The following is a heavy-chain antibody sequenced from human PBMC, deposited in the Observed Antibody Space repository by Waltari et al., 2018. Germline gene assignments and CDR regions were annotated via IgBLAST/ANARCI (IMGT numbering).Heavy chain of an antibody. J-gene: IGHJ4*02. CDR3: ARPSWSRALWYGDF. D-gene: IGHD3-10*01. CDR2: IFPDDSDT. CDR1: GYTFANYW. V-gene: IGHV5-51*01. Sequence: EVQLVQSGAEVKKPRESLRISCEGSGYTFANYWIGWVRQTPDKGLEWMGIIFPDDSDTRYSPSFQGQVTISVDKSINTAYLQWNSLKASDTAVYFCARPSWSRALWYGDFWGQGTVVTVSS.